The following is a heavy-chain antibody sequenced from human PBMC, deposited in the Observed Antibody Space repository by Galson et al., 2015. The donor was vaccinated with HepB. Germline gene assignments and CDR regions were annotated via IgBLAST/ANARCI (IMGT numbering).Heavy chain of an antibody. CDR3: AKDRGGKSIAARRVYYYGMDV. V-gene: IGHV3-30*18. J-gene: IGHJ6*02. CDR1: GFTFNSYG. CDR2: ISYDGSNK. D-gene: IGHD6-6*01. Sequence: SLRLSCAASGFTFNSYGMHWVRQAPGKGLEWVAVISYDGSNKYYADSVKGRFTISRDNSKNTLYLQMNSLRAEDTAVYYCAKDRGGKSIAARRVYYYGMDVWGQGTTVTVSS.